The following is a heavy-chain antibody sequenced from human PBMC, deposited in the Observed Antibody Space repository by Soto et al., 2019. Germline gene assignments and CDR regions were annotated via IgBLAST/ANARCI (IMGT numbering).Heavy chain of an antibody. V-gene: IGHV1-18*01. CDR3: ARLNDYDFWSGYYHLRP. J-gene: IGHJ5*02. CDR2: ISAYNGNT. CDR1: GYTFTSYG. D-gene: IGHD3-3*01. Sequence: QVQLVQSGAEVKKPGASVKVSCKASGYTFTSYGISWVRQAPGQGLEWMGWISAYNGNTNYAQKLQGRVTMTTDTSTSTAYMELRSLRSDVTAVYYCARLNDYDFWSGYYHLRPWGQGTLVTVSS.